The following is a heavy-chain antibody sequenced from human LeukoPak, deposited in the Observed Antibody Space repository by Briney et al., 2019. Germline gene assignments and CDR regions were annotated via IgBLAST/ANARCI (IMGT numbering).Heavy chain of an antibody. J-gene: IGHJ4*02. V-gene: IGHV1-8*01. CDR2: MNPNSGNT. D-gene: IGHD3-10*01. Sequence: ASVKVSCKASGYTFTSYDINWVRQATGQGLEWMGWMNPNSGNTGYAQKFQGRVTMTRNTSISTAYMELSSLRSEDTAVDYWARNFSGSGSPITYWGQGTLVTVSS. CDR1: GYTFTSYD. CDR3: ARNFSGSGSPITY.